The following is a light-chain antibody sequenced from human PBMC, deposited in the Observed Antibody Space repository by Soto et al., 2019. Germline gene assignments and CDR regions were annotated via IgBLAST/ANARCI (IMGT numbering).Light chain of an antibody. CDR3: SSYTSSSTLEAV. J-gene: IGLJ3*02. V-gene: IGLV2-14*03. CDR1: SSDVGGYNS. Sequence: QSALTQPASVSGSPGQSITISCTATSSDVGGYNSVSWYQQHPGKAPKLMIYGVSNRPSGVSDRFSGSKSGNTASLTISGLQAEDEADYYCSSYTSSSTLEAVFGGGTQLTVL. CDR2: GVS.